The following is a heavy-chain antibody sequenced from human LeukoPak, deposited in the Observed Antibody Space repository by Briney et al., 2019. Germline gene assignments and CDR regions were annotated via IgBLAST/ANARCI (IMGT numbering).Heavy chain of an antibody. CDR3: ASRLTHSDTFDI. CDR2: IYYSGST. D-gene: IGHD4/OR15-4a*01. V-gene: IGHV4-59*08. Sequence: SETLSLTCTVSDDSISDYYRGWIRQPPGKGLEWIGYIYYSGSTNYNPSLKSRVTISVDTSKNQFSLKLSSVTAADTAVYYCASRLTHSDTFDIWVQGTMVIVSS. CDR1: DDSISDYY. J-gene: IGHJ3*02.